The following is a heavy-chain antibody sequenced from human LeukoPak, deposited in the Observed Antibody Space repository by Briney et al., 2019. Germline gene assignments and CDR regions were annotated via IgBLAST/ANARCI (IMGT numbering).Heavy chain of an antibody. V-gene: IGHV4-39*01. CDR2: IYYSGST. J-gene: IGHJ4*02. D-gene: IGHD6-6*01. Sequence: PSETLSLTCTVSGGSISSSSYYWGWIRQPPGKGLEWIGSIYYSGSTYYNPSLKSRVTISVDTSKNQFSLKLSSVTAADTAVYYCARHLGIAARIFDYWGQGTLVTVSS. CDR3: ARHLGIAARIFDY. CDR1: GGSISSSSYY.